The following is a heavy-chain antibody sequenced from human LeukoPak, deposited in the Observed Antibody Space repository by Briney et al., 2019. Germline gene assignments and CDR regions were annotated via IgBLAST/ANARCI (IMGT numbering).Heavy chain of an antibody. Sequence: PSETLSLTCAVYGESISDYYWTWIRQFPGKGLEWIGEIHHSKGTNYNPSLKSRLTMSVDRSKNQFSLKLSAVTAADTAIYYCVRATAAGSGRAFDYWGQGSLVPVSS. CDR1: GESISDYY. CDR3: VRATAAGSGRAFDY. CDR2: IHHSKGT. J-gene: IGHJ4*02. D-gene: IGHD3-10*01. V-gene: IGHV4-34*01.